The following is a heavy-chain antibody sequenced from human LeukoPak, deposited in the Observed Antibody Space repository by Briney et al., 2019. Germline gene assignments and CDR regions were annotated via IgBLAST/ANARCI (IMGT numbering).Heavy chain of an antibody. J-gene: IGHJ4*02. Sequence: GGSLRLSCAASGFTFSSYWMSWVRQAPGKGLEWVANMNQDGSEKYYLDSVKGRFTISRDNAKSSLYLQMNGLRADDTAVYYCARDRALYDSRRGYYYTEDDYWGQGTLVTVSS. V-gene: IGHV3-7*01. CDR2: MNQDGSEK. CDR1: GFTFSSYW. CDR3: ARDRALYDSRRGYYYTEDDY. D-gene: IGHD3-22*01.